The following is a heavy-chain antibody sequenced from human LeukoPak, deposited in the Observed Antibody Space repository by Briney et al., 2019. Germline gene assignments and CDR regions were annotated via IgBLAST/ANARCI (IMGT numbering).Heavy chain of an antibody. D-gene: IGHD3-10*01. CDR1: GFPFSSYG. J-gene: IGHJ4*02. V-gene: IGHV3-30*18. CDR2: ISSDKTKT. Sequence: GGSLRLSCAPSGFPFSSYGMHWVRQAPGKELEWLAVISSDKTKTYHGASVKGRFTISRDNSKNILYLQMNNVRPEDTAVYYCAKDQNYYGAGPLEYWGQGALVTVSS. CDR3: AKDQNYYGAGPLEY.